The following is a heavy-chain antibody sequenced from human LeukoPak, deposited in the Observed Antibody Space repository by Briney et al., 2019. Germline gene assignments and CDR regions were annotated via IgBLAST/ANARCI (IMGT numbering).Heavy chain of an antibody. CDR1: GFTFSSYW. CDR3: ARDRMAEGYYYYMDV. J-gene: IGHJ6*03. CDR2: IKQDGSEK. Sequence: GGSLRLSCAASGFTFSSYWMSWVRQAPGKGLEWVANIKQDGSEKYYVDSVKGRFTISSDNAKNSLYLQMNSLRAEDTAVYYCARDRMAEGYYYYMDVWGKGTTVTVSS. V-gene: IGHV3-7*01. D-gene: IGHD5-24*01.